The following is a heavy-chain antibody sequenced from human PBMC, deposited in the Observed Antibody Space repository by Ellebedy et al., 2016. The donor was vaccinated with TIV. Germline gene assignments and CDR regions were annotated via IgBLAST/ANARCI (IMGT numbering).Heavy chain of an antibody. CDR1: GFTFSSFA. J-gene: IGHJ4*02. D-gene: IGHD2-21*02. CDR2: ISYDGSNK. Sequence: GGSLRLSCAASGFTFSSFAMHWVRQAPGKGLEWVTVISYDGSNKYYADSVKGRFTISRDSSKNTLFLQMNSLRAEDTALYYCARDRHIMVVTAIDYWGQGTLVTVSS. CDR3: ARDRHIMVVTAIDY. V-gene: IGHV3-30*04.